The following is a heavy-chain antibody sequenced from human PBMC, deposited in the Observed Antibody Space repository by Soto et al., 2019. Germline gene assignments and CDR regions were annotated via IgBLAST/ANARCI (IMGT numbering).Heavy chain of an antibody. CDR1: GGSFSGYY. D-gene: IGHD1-7*01. J-gene: IGHJ4*02. CDR3: ARVKRKLELRSVNYYFDY. Sequence: PSETLSLTCAVYGGSFSGYYWSWIRQPPGKGLELIGEINHSGSTNYNPSLKSRVTISVDTSKNQFSLKLSSVTAADTAVYYCARVKRKLELRSVNYYFDYWGQGTLVTVSS. V-gene: IGHV4-34*01. CDR2: INHSGST.